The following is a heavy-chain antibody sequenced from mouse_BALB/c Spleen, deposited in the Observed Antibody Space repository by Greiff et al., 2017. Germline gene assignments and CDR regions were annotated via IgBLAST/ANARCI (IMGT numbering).Heavy chain of an antibody. CDR3: TRGSSYWYFDV. D-gene: IGHD1-1*01. CDR1: GYTFTSYW. J-gene: IGHJ1*01. V-gene: IGHV1-69*02. CDR2: IDPSDSYT. Sequence: QVQLQQPGAELVKPGASVKLSCKASGYTFTSYWMHWVKQRPGQGLEWIGEIDPSDSYTNYNQKFKGKATLTVDTSSSTAYMQLSSLTSEDSAVYYCTRGSSYWYFDVWGAGTTVTVSS.